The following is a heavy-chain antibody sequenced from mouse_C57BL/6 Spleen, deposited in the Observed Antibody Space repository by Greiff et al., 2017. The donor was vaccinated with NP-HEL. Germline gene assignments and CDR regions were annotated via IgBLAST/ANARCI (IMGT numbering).Heavy chain of an antibody. Sequence: QVQLKQSGAELARPGASVKLSCKASGYTFTSYGISWVKQRTGQGLEWIGEIYPRSGNTYYNEKFKGKATLTADKSSSTAYMELRSLTSEDSAVYFCARGQLRLRPDYWGQGTTLTVSS. CDR1: GYTFTSYG. J-gene: IGHJ2*01. D-gene: IGHD3-2*02. CDR3: ARGQLRLRPDY. CDR2: IYPRSGNT. V-gene: IGHV1-81*01.